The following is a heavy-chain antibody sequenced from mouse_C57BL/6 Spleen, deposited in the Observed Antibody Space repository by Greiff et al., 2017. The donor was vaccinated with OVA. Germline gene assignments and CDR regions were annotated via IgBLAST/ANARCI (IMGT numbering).Heavy chain of an antibody. Sequence: EVQLQQSGAELVRPGASVKLSCTASGFNIKADYMHWVKQRPEQGLEWIGWIDPENGDTEYASKFQGKATITADTSSNTAYLQLSSLTSEDTAVYYCTRGNYDYWGQGTTLTVSS. CDR2: IDPENGDT. J-gene: IGHJ2*01. CDR3: TRGNYDY. D-gene: IGHD2-1*01. CDR1: GFNIKADY. V-gene: IGHV14-4*01.